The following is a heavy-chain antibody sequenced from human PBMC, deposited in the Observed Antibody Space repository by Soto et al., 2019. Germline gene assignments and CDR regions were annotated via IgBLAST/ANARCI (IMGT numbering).Heavy chain of an antibody. J-gene: IGHJ4*02. CDR2: ISGSGGST. CDR1: GFTFSNYA. D-gene: IGHD5-18*01. CDR3: ARDAGYRNFDY. V-gene: IGHV3-23*01. Sequence: GGSLRLSCTASGFTFSNYAMSWVRQAPGKGLEWVSAISGSGGSTYYADSVKGRFTISRDNSKNTLYLQMNSLRAEDTAVYYCARDAGYRNFDYWGQGTLVTVSS.